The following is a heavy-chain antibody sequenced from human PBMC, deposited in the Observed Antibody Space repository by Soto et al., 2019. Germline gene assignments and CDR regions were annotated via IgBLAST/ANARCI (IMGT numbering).Heavy chain of an antibody. CDR1: GFTFSTYG. D-gene: IGHD1-26*01. CDR2: VWSDGSKE. CDR3: ARRSSGTHVVDY. V-gene: IGHV3-33*01. J-gene: IGHJ4*02. Sequence: PGGSLRLSCAASGFTFSTYGVHWVRQAPGKGLEWVAVVWSDGSKEFYADSVKGRFTISRDNSKNTVYLQMNSLRAEDTAVYYCARRSSGTHVVDYWGQGTMVTVSS.